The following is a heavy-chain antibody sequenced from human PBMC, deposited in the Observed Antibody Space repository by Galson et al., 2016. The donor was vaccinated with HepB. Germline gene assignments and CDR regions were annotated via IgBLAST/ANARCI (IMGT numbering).Heavy chain of an antibody. CDR1: GDSVSNNNAA. D-gene: IGHD2/OR15-2a*01. CDR3: ARQYGRVFEY. CDR2: TYYRSKWFN. J-gene: IGHJ4*02. V-gene: IGHV6-1*01. Sequence: CAISGDSVSNNNAAWHWIRQSPSRGLEWLGKTYYRSKWFNDYAGSVTSRISINPDTSQNQFSLQLNSVTPEGTAVYYCARQYGRVFEYWGQGTLVTVSS.